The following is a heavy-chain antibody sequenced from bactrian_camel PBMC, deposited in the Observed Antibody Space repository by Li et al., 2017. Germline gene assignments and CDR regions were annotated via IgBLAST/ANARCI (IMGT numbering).Heavy chain of an antibody. CDR3: AAHGSWGCGPVVADFEY. Sequence: HVQLVESGGGSVQAGGSLRLSCAASGYTYLPRCMGWFRQAAGKEREGVASINRDGYTTYADSVKGRFTISKDNAKNTLYLEMNSLKSEDTAMYCCAAHGSWGCGPVVADFEYWGQGTQVTVS. CDR2: INRDGYT. V-gene: IGHV3S53*01. CDR1: GYTYLPRC. D-gene: IGHD5*01. J-gene: IGHJ6*01.